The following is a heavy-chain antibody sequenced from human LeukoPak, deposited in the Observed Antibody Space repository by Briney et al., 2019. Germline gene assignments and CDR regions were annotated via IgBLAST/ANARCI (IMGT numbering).Heavy chain of an antibody. J-gene: IGHJ4*02. D-gene: IGHD4-17*01. CDR3: AYGYPGLALI. CDR2: IYYSGST. V-gene: IGHV4-39*07. Sequence: SETLSLTCTVSGGSISSSSYYWGWIRQPPGKGLEWIGSIYYSGSTYYNPSLKSRVTISVDTSKNQFSLKLSSVTAADTAVYYCAYGYPGLALIWGQGTLVTVSS. CDR1: GGSISSSSYY.